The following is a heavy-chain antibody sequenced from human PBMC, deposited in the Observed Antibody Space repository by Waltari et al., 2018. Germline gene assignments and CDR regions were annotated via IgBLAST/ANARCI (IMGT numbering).Heavy chain of an antibody. CDR2: IKQDGSEK. D-gene: IGHD3-22*01. Sequence: EVHLVESGGGLVQPGGSLRLSCVGSGFTFSNYWMTWVRQVPGRGLECVANIKQDGSEKYYGDSVKGRFTISRDNAKNSLYLQMNSLRAEDTAVYYCATRPHKSARDVYYGVFDYWGRGTLVTVSS. CDR3: ATRPHKSARDVYYGVFDY. J-gene: IGHJ4*02. CDR1: GFTFSNYW. V-gene: IGHV3-7*01.